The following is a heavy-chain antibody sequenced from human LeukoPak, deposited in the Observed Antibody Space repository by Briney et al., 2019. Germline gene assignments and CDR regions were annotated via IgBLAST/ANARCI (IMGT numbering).Heavy chain of an antibody. V-gene: IGHV3-30*02. D-gene: IGHD7-27*01. CDR2: IRKDGSDK. CDR3: AKDSNWAFDY. Sequence: GGSLRLSCGASGFTFSRYGMHWVRQAPGKGLEWVAYIRKDGSDKYYADPVKGRFTISRDSSKNMVYLQMNSLRAEDTAVCYCAKDSNWAFDYWGQGTLVSVSS. CDR1: GFTFSRYG. J-gene: IGHJ4*02.